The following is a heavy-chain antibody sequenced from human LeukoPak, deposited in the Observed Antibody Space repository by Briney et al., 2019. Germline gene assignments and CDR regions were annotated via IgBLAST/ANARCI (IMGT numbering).Heavy chain of an antibody. D-gene: IGHD4-23*01. V-gene: IGHV1-69*10. CDR3: ARSLIDYGGSYDAFDI. Sequence: ASVKVSCKASGGTFSTYAISWVRQAPGQGLGWRGGITPILGTANYAQKFQGRVTINADQSTSTAYMELSSLRSEDTAVYYCARSLIDYGGSYDAFDIWGQGTMVTISS. CDR1: GGTFSTYA. CDR2: ITPILGTA. J-gene: IGHJ3*02.